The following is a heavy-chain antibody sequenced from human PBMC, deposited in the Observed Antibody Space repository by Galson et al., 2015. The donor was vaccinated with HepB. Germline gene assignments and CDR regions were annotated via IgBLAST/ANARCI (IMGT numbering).Heavy chain of an antibody. D-gene: IGHD3-22*01. J-gene: IGHJ6*02. CDR3: VYQPSYYYDSRGSSNHGMDV. V-gene: IGHV2-5*04. CDR1: GLSLSTHGVG. CDR2: IYWDDDT. Sequence: PALVKPTQTLTLTCTFSGLSLSTHGVGVGWIRQPPGKALEWLALIYWDDDTRYSPSLKNRLTITKDTSKNQVVLIMTNMDPVDTGTYYCVYQPSYYYDSRGSSNHGMDVWGQGTTVTVSS.